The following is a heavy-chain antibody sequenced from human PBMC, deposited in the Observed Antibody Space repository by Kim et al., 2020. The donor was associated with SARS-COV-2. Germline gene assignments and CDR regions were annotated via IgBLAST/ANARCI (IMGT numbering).Heavy chain of an antibody. Sequence: GGSLILSCAASGITFSDYYMNWVRQAPGKGLEWVSAIRGTSANIHYADSVKGRFTISRDNAKNSLYLQMDSLRADDTAVYYCAGGSRKTYYAMDIWGPGTTVTVS. CDR3: AGGSRKTYYAMDI. J-gene: IGHJ6*02. CDR2: IRGTSANI. CDR1: GITFSDYY. D-gene: IGHD6-13*01. V-gene: IGHV3-21*01.